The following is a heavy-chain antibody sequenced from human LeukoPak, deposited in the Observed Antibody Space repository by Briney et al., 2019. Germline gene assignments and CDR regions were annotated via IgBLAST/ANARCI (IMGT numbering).Heavy chain of an antibody. J-gene: IGHJ4*02. CDR1: GYTFTSYG. D-gene: IGHD4-11*01. CDR3: ARPQGDYSNYGTFDY. CDR2: IIPISGTA. Sequence: SVKVSCKASGYTFTSYGINWVRHAPGQGLEWMGGIIPISGTANYAQNFQGRVTITTDESTSTAYMELSSLRSEDTAVYFCARPQGDYSNYGTFDYWGQGTLVTVSS. V-gene: IGHV1-69*05.